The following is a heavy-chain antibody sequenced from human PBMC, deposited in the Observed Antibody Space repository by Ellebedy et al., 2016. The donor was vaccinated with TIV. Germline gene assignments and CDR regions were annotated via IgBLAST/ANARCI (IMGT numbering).Heavy chain of an antibody. CDR2: INPSGGST. Sequence: AASVKVSCKASGYTFTSYYMHWVRQAPGQGLEWMGIINPSGGSTSYAQKFQGRVTMTRDTSTSTVYMELSSLRSEDTAVYYCATGGGLAGTGYYYYYYGMDVWGQGTTVTVSS. D-gene: IGHD6-19*01. CDR1: GYTFTSYY. J-gene: IGHJ6*02. V-gene: IGHV1-46*01. CDR3: ATGGGLAGTGYYYYYYGMDV.